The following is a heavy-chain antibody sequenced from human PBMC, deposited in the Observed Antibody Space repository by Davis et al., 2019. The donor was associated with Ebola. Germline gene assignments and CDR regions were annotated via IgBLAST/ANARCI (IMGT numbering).Heavy chain of an antibody. J-gene: IGHJ4*02. CDR3: TSLIIRPQLELDY. D-gene: IGHD1-1*01. Sequence: GESLKISCAASGFTFNGSAMHWVRQASGKGLEWVGRIRSKANSYATAYAASVKGRLTISRDDSKNTAYLQMNSLKTEDTAVYYCTSLIIRPQLELDYWGQGTLVTVSS. CDR2: IRSKANSYAT. CDR1: GFTFNGSA. V-gene: IGHV3-73*01.